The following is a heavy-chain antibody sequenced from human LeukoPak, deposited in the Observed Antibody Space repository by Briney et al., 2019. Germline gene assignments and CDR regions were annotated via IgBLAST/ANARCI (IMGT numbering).Heavy chain of an antibody. CDR2: ISGSVCST. CDR1: GFTFSSDV. V-gene: IGHV3-23*01. Sequence: PGGSLRLSCAASGFTFSSDVMSWVRQALEKGLEWVSSISGSVCSTYHATSVRDQFTISIYNSKNTLCLQMNSLRAEDTAVSYCAKLGSFSFQYWGQGTLVTVSS. J-gene: IGHJ1*01. D-gene: IGHD3-10*01. CDR3: AKLGSFSFQY.